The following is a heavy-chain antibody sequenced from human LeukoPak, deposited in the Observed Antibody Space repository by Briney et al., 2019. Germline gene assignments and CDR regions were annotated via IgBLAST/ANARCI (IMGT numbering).Heavy chain of an antibody. V-gene: IGHV3-9*01. CDR3: AKDTEMAALYYFDY. Sequence: AGGSLRLSCAASGFTFDDYAMHWVRQAPRKGLEWVSGISWNSGSIGYADSVKGRFTISRDNAKNSLYLQMNSLRAEDTALYYCAKDTEMAALYYFDYWGQGTLVTVSS. CDR1: GFTFDDYA. D-gene: IGHD5-24*01. CDR2: ISWNSGSI. J-gene: IGHJ4*02.